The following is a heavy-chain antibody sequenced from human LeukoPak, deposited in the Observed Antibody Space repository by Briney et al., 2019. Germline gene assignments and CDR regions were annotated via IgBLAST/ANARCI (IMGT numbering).Heavy chain of an antibody. CDR1: GFTFNNYA. CDR3: AKDRSIGTYYTFDS. Sequence: GGSLRLSCAASGFTFNNYAMSWVRQAPGKGLEWVSTVSGSGAIAYYTDSDKGRFTISRDNSKNTLYLQMSSLTAKDTAVYYCAKDRSIGTYYTFDSWGQGTLVSVSS. CDR2: VSGSGAIA. D-gene: IGHD1-26*01. J-gene: IGHJ4*02. V-gene: IGHV3-23*01.